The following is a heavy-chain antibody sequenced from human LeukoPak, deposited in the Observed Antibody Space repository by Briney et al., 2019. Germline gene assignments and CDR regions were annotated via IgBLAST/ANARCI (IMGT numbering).Heavy chain of an antibody. Sequence: GGSLRLSCAASGFTFSSYGMHWVRQAPGKGLEWVAFIRYDGSNKYYADSVKGRFTISRDNSKNTLYLQMNSLRAEDTAVYYCAKGPGYYGSGSYFTCFDYWGQGTLVTVSS. CDR2: IRYDGSNK. J-gene: IGHJ4*02. V-gene: IGHV3-30*02. D-gene: IGHD3-10*01. CDR3: AKGPGYYGSGSYFTCFDY. CDR1: GFTFSSYG.